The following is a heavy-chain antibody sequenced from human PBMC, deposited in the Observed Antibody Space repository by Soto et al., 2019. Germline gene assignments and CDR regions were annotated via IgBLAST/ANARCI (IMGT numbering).Heavy chain of an antibody. J-gene: IGHJ4*02. V-gene: IGHV3-30-3*01. Sequence: QVQLVESGGGVVQPGTSLGLSCAASGFAVSSYSMHWVRQAPGKGLEWVAAMSFDGTSNYFADSVKGRFKISRDTSKNTWSLEMESLGAENSALYHCTRGRSMIANDDFEYWGQGTQVTVSS. D-gene: IGHD2-21*01. CDR2: MSFDGTSN. CDR3: TRGRSMIANDDFEY. CDR1: GFAVSSYS.